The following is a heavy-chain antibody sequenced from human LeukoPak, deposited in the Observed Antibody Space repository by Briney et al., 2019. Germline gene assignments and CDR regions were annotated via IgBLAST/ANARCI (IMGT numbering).Heavy chain of an antibody. CDR1: GFTFNSYA. CDR2: ISCSGGNT. J-gene: IGHJ6*04. V-gene: IGHV3-23*01. CDR3: AKAPFRCFSELPGGIDV. D-gene: IGHD2-15*01. Sequence: GGSLRLSCAASGFTFNSYAMSWVRQAPGKGLKWVAGISCSGGNTYYADSVKGRFTISRDNTKNSLYLQMNSLRAEDTAVYYCAKAPFRCFSELPGGIDVWGNGTTVTVSS.